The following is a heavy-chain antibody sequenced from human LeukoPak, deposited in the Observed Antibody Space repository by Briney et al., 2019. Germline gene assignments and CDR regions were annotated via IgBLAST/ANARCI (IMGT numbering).Heavy chain of an antibody. CDR1: GFTLRSYD. CDR3: AKEYSGYDFDY. J-gene: IGHJ4*02. D-gene: IGHD5-12*01. CDR2: TSGSGGDT. V-gene: IGHV3-23*01. Sequence: GGSLRLSCAASGFTLRSYDMGWVRQAPGKGLEWVSATSGSGGDTYYADSVKGRFTISRDNSKNTLYLQMNSLRAEDTAVYYCAKEYSGYDFDYWGQGTLVTVSS.